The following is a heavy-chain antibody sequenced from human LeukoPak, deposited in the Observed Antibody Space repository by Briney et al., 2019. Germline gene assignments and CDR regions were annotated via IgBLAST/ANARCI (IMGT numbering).Heavy chain of an antibody. J-gene: IGHJ4*02. CDR2: ISGSGGST. V-gene: IGHV3-23*01. CDR1: GFTFSSYA. CDR3: AKDKGRYQLLSGGNFDY. D-gene: IGHD2-2*01. Sequence: GGSLRLSCAASGFTFSSYAMSWVRQAPGKGLEWVSAISGSGGSTYYADSVKGRFTISRDNSKNTLYLQMNSLRAEDTAVYYCAKDKGRYQLLSGGNFDYWGQGTLVTVSS.